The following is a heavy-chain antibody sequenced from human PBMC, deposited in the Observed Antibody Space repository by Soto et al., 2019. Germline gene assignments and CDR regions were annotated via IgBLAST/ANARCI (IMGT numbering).Heavy chain of an antibody. Sequence: PSETLSLTRIVSGGSMSSYYWGWFRQPPGKGLEWIGYIYYTGTTTYHPSLKSRVTISIDTSRNQFSLKLNSVTAADTAVYYCARYDYGSGDDYNIDYWGQGTLVTVSS. J-gene: IGHJ4*02. CDR1: GGSMSSYY. D-gene: IGHD3-10*01. V-gene: IGHV4-59*08. CDR2: IYYTGTT. CDR3: ARYDYGSGDDYNIDY.